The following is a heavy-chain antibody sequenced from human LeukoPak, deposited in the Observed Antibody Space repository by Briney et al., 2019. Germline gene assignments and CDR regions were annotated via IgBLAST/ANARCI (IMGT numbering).Heavy chain of an antibody. CDR2: IYYSGST. Sequence: PSETLSLTCTVSGGSISSYYWTWIRQPPGAGLEWIGYIYYSGSTNYNPSLRSRVTISVDTSKNQFSLKLSSVTAADTAIYYCARGLTSYSRSSYWFGPWGQGTLVTVSS. J-gene: IGHJ5*02. CDR1: GGSISSYY. CDR3: ARGLTSYSRSSYWFGP. V-gene: IGHV4-59*01. D-gene: IGHD6-6*01.